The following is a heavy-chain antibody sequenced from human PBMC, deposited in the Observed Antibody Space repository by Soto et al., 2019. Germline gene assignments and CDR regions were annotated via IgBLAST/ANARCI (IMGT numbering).Heavy chain of an antibody. CDR1: GFTFSSYG. CDR2: ISYDGSTK. CDR3: AKDYEPYYDSSGYYPPPNFDY. Sequence: QVQLVESGGGVVQPGRSLRLSCAASGFTFSSYGMHWVRQAPGKGLEWVAVISYDGSTKYYADSVKGRFTISRDNSKNTLYLQMNSLRAEDKAVYYCAKDYEPYYDSSGYYPPPNFDYWGQGTLVTVSS. D-gene: IGHD3-22*01. V-gene: IGHV3-30*18. J-gene: IGHJ4*02.